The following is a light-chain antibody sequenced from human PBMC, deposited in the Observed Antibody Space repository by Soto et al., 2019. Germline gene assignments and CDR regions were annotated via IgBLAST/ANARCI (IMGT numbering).Light chain of an antibody. CDR1: QGICSY. Sequence: DIQLTQSPSFLSASVGDRVTITCRASQGICSYLAWYQQKPWKAPKLLIYRASTLHSGVPSGFSGSGSGTEFTLTISSLQPEDFATYYCQQLNSYPLTFGPGTKVDI. CDR3: QQLNSYPLT. J-gene: IGKJ3*01. V-gene: IGKV1-9*01. CDR2: RAS.